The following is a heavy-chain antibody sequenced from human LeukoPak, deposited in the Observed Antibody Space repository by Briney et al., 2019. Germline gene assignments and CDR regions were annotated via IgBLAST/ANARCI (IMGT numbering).Heavy chain of an antibody. CDR3: ASDRYGYCGGGSCFLFDF. Sequence: ASVKVSCKASGYTFPSYGFSWVRQAPGQGLEWMGWISTEIGNTNYAQKFQGRVTMTTDTSTSTVYMQLTSLRADDTAVYYCASDRYGYCGGGSCFLFDFWGQGTLVTVSS. V-gene: IGHV1-18*01. CDR1: GYTFPSYG. J-gene: IGHJ4*02. CDR2: ISTEIGNT. D-gene: IGHD2-15*01.